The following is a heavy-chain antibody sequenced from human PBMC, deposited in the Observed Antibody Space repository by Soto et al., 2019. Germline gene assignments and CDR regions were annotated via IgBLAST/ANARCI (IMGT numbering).Heavy chain of an antibody. CDR3: AKALSKNYYYPFDF. Sequence: GGSLRLSCTASGFTFSDYAMTWVRQAPGKGLEWVSTISGGSSVTYYGDSVKGRFTISRDNTKKTLFLQLNRLSAEDTATYYCAKALSKNYYYPFDFWGQGPQVTVSS. D-gene: IGHD3-10*01. J-gene: IGHJ4*02. V-gene: IGHV3-23*01. CDR2: ISGGSSVT. CDR1: GFTFSDYA.